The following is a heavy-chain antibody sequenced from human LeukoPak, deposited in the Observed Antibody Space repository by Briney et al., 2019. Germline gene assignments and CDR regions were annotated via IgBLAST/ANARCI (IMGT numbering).Heavy chain of an antibody. J-gene: IGHJ4*02. D-gene: IGHD6-13*01. CDR1: GGSISSYY. CDR3: ARDRRRYSSSWYWGGVDY. Sequence: PSETLSLTCTVSGGSISSYYWSWIRQPPGKGLEWIGYIYYSGSTSYNPSLKSRVTISVDTSKNQFSLKLSSVTAADTAVYYCARDRRRYSSSWYWGGVDYWGQGTLVTVSS. CDR2: IYYSGST. V-gene: IGHV4-59*01.